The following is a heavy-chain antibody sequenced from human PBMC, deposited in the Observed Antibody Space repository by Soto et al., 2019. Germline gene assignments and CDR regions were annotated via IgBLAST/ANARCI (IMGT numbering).Heavy chain of an antibody. D-gene: IGHD6-13*01. CDR1: GDSVSSNSAA. Sequence: SQTLSLICAISGDSVSSNSAAWNWIRQSPSRDLEWLGRTYYRYKWYNDYAVSVKSRITINPDTSKNQFSLQLNSVTPEDTAVYYCAREPRQQLVHYYYYYGMDVWGQGTTVTVSS. J-gene: IGHJ6*02. CDR3: AREPRQQLVHYYYYYGMDV. V-gene: IGHV6-1*01. CDR2: TYYRYKWYN.